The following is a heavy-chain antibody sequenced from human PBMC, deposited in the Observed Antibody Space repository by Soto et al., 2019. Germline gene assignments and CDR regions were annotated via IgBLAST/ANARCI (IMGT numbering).Heavy chain of an antibody. V-gene: IGHV1-69*01. CDR3: ARATVITPWGYYATSGSTWGAFAH. D-gene: IGHD3-22*01. CDR1: GGTFSSYA. CDR2: IIPIFGTA. J-gene: IGHJ4*02. Sequence: QVQLVQSGAEVKKPGSSVKVSCKASGGTFSSYAISWVRQAPGQGLEWMGGIIPIFGTANYAQKFQGRVTITADEPTSRAYMELSSLRCEDTAVYYCARATVITPWGYYATSGSTWGAFAHWGQGTLVTVSS.